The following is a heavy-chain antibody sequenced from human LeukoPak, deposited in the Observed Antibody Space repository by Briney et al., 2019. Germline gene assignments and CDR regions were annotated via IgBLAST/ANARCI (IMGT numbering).Heavy chain of an antibody. CDR1: GFTFSNYA. D-gene: IGHD3-22*01. J-gene: IGHJ4*02. CDR3: AKDLTYYDSSGYYGYYFDY. V-gene: IGHV3-23*01. CDR2: ISGSGGST. Sequence: GSLRLSCAASGFTFSNYAMSWVRQAPGKGLEWVSAISGSGGSTYYADSVKGRFTISRDNSKNTLYLQMNSLRAEDTAVYYCAKDLTYYDSSGYYGYYFDYWGQGTLVTVSS.